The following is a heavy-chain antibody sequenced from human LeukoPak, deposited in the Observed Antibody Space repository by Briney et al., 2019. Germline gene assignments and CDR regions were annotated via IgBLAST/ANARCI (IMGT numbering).Heavy chain of an antibody. D-gene: IGHD2-21*02. J-gene: IGHJ4*02. CDR3: AGSLAYCGGDCRLEDY. Sequence: GGSLRLSCAASGFTVSDNYMGWVRQAPAKGLEWVSVIYSVGSTYYADSVRGRVTISRDNSKNTLYLQMNSLRVEDTAVYYCAGSLAYCGGDCRLEDYWGQGTLVTVSS. CDR2: IYSVGST. CDR1: GFTVSDNY. V-gene: IGHV3-66*01.